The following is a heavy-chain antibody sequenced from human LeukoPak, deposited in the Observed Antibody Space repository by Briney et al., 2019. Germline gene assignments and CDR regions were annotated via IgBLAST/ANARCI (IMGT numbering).Heavy chain of an antibody. CDR1: GGSISSGSYY. CDR3: ARDPANWFDP. CDR2: IYTSGST. V-gene: IGHV4-61*02. D-gene: IGHD2-15*01. Sequence: PSETLSLTCTVSGGSISSGSYYWSWIRQPAGKGLEWIGRIYTSGSTNYNPSLKSRVTISVDTSKSQFSLKLSSVTAADTAVYYCARDPANWFDPWGQGTLVTVSS. J-gene: IGHJ5*02.